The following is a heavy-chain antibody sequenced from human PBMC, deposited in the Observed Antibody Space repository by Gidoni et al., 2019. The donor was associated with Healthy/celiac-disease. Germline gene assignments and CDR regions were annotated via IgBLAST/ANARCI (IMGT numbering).Heavy chain of an antibody. Sequence: EVQLAESGGGFVQPGGSLRLSCAASGFTFSTYCMHWVRQAPGKGRVWVSRMNSDGSSTRYADSVKGRFTISRDNAKNTLYLQMNSLRDEDTAVYYCARRYNWNYGPVYYYYYYMDVWGKGTTVTVSS. CDR2: MNSDGSST. CDR1: GFTFSTYC. J-gene: IGHJ6*03. D-gene: IGHD1-7*01. V-gene: IGHV3-74*01. CDR3: ARRYNWNYGPVYYYYYYMDV.